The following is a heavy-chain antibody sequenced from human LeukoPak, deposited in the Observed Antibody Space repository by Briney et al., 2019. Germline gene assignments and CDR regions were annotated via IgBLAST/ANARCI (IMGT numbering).Heavy chain of an antibody. CDR2: IKQDRSEK. Sequence: GGSLRLSCAASGFTYSSYWMSWVRQAPGKGLERVASIKQDRSEKYYVDSVKGRFTISRDNAKTSLYLQMNSLRAEDTAVYYCARDHDYGDYYDYWGQGTLVTVSS. J-gene: IGHJ4*02. V-gene: IGHV3-7*01. D-gene: IGHD4-17*01. CDR1: GFTYSSYW. CDR3: ARDHDYGDYYDY.